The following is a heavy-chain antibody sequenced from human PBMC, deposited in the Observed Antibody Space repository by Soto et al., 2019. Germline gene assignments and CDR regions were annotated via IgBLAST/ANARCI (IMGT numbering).Heavy chain of an antibody. CDR2: INPATGAA. CDR3: ARGGGVGVAGSAAFEM. Sequence: QLHLVQSGAVVKKPGASVTVSCSASGYPVTAYYMHWVRQAPGRGLEWMGGINPATGAAKYTQTFQGRVTMPRDTSTSTVFMELSGLTSEDTAVFYWARGGGVGVAGSAAFEMWGQGTLVTVSS. CDR1: GYPVTAYY. J-gene: IGHJ3*02. V-gene: IGHV1-2*02. D-gene: IGHD3-3*01.